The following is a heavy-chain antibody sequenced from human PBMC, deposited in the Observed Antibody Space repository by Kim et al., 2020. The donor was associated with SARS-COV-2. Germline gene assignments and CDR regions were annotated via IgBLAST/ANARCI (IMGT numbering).Heavy chain of an antibody. CDR2: IYYSGST. J-gene: IGHJ4*02. V-gene: IGHV4-31*03. D-gene: IGHD3-10*01. CDR1: GGSISSGGYY. Sequence: SETLSLTCTVSGGSISSGGYYWSWIRQHPGKGLEWIGYIYYSGSTYYNPSLKSRVTISVDTSKNQFSLKLSSVTAADTAFYYCATRGSGSYYNWGQGTLVTVSS. CDR3: ATRGSGSYYN.